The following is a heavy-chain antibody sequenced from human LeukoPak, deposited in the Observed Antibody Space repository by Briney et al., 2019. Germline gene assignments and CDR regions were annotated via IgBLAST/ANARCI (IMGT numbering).Heavy chain of an antibody. D-gene: IGHD4-17*01. CDR2: ISSSSVTI. J-gene: IGHJ4*02. CDR1: GFTFSTYS. Sequence: PGGSLRLSCAASGFTFSTYSMNWVRQAPGKGLQWVSYISSSSVTIYYADSVKGRFTISRDNAKNSLYLQMNSLRDEDTAIYYCASATATAGSLLGYWGQGALVTVSS. CDR3: ASATATAGSLLGY. V-gene: IGHV3-48*02.